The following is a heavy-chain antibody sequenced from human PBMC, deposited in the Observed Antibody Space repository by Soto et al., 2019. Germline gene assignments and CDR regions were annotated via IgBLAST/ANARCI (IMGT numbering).Heavy chain of an antibody. V-gene: IGHV3-48*01. CDR3: ARYSSGWYGDAFDI. CDR1: GFTFSSYS. D-gene: IGHD6-19*01. CDR2: ISSSSSTI. Sequence: GGSLRLSCASSGFTFSSYSMNWVRQAPGKGLEWVSYISSSSSTIYYADSVKGRFTISRDNAKNSLYLQMNSLRAEDTAVYYCARYSSGWYGDAFDIWGQGTMVTVSS. J-gene: IGHJ3*02.